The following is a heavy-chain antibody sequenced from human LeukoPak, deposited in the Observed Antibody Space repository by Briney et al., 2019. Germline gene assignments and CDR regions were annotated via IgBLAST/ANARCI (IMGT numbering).Heavy chain of an antibody. D-gene: IGHD6-19*01. Sequence: GGSLRLSCAASGFTFSSYWMSWVRQAPGKGLEWVANIKQDGSEKYYVDSVKGRFTISRDNAKNSLYLHMNSLRAEDTAVYYCARGAQWLVDQYQKGPWGQGTLVTVSS. V-gene: IGHV3-7*01. CDR2: IKQDGSEK. J-gene: IGHJ5*02. CDR1: GFTFSSYW. CDR3: ARGAQWLVDQYQKGP.